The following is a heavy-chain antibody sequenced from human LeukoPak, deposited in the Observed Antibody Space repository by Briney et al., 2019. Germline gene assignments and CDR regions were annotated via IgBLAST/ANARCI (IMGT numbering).Heavy chain of an antibody. Sequence: GGSLRLSCAVSGLTFSSYSFNWVRQAPGKGLEWVSSITPTSSYIYYADSVKGRFAISRDNAKNSLYLQMNGLRAEDTAVYYCARDPSRGYNYGYGDYWGQGTLVTVSS. J-gene: IGHJ4*02. CDR3: ARDPSRGYNYGYGDY. CDR1: GLTFSSYS. D-gene: IGHD5-18*01. CDR2: ITPTSSYI. V-gene: IGHV3-21*01.